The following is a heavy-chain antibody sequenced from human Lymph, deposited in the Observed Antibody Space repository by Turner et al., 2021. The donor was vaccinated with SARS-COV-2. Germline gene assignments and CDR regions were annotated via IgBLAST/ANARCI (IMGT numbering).Heavy chain of an antibody. Sequence: QVQLVQSGAAVKKPGASVKVSCKASGYTFTSYGISWVRQASGQGLEWMGWISVYNGNTNYAQKLQGRVTMTTDTSTSTAYMELRSLRSDDTAVYYCARFTASIEVTGRYFDYWGQGTLVTVSS. CDR2: ISVYNGNT. V-gene: IGHV1-18*01. J-gene: IGHJ4*02. D-gene: IGHD6-19*01. CDR3: ARFTASIEVTGRYFDY. CDR1: GYTFTSYG.